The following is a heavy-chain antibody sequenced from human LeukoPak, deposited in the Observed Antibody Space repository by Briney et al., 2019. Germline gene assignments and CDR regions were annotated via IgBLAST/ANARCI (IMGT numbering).Heavy chain of an antibody. V-gene: IGHV1-46*01. CDR3: ARGESRDVDIVATVYY. D-gene: IGHD5-12*01. J-gene: IGHJ4*02. CDR2: INPSGGST. CDR1: GYTFSDYY. Sequence: ASVKVSCKASGYTFSDYYIHWVRQAPGQGLERMGIINPSGGSTSYAQKFQGRVTMTRDMSTSTVYMELSSLRSEDTAVYYCARGESRDVDIVATVYYWGQGTLVTVSS.